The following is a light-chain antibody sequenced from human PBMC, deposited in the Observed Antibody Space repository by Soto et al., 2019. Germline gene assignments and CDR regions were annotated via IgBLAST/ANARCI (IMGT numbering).Light chain of an antibody. CDR2: GVS. CDR1: QTITLNY. Sequence: EIVLTQSPGTLSLSPGERATLSCRASQTITLNYLAWYQQKPGQAPRLLIYGVSTRATGIPDKFSGSGSGTDFTRTISRLEPEDFAVYYCQQYGSSPFTFGHGSKLDIK. V-gene: IGKV3-20*01. CDR3: QQYGSSPFT. J-gene: IGKJ3*01.